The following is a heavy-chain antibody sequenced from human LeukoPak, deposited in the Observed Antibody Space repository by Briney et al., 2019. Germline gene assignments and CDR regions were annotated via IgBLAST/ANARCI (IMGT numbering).Heavy chain of an antibody. CDR3: ARQYGRPYDY. Sequence: GESLKISXKGSGYTFSSSWIGWVRQRPGKGLEWMGIIYPGDSDTRYSPSFQGQVTISADKSINTAYLQWSSLKATDTGMYFCARQYGRPYDYWGQGTLVTVSS. CDR1: GYTFSSSW. D-gene: IGHD4-17*01. V-gene: IGHV5-51*01. J-gene: IGHJ4*02. CDR2: IYPGDSDT.